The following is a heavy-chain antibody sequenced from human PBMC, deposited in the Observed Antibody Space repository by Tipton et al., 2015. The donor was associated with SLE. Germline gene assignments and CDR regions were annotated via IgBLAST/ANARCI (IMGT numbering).Heavy chain of an antibody. CDR3: ARLGGDSTYFDY. Sequence: TLSLTFTVSGGSISSYYWSWIRQPAGKGLEWIGRIYTSGSTNHNPSLKSRVTMSVDTSKNQFSLKLSSVTAADTAVYYCARLGGDSTYFDYWGQGTLVTVSS. CDR1: GGSISSYY. CDR2: IYTSGST. V-gene: IGHV4-4*07. D-gene: IGHD1-26*01. J-gene: IGHJ4*02.